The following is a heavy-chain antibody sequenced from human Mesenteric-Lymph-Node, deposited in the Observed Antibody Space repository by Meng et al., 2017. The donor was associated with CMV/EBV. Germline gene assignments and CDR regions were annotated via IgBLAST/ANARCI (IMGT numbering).Heavy chain of an antibody. V-gene: IGHV2-5*02. J-gene: IGHJ4*02. Sequence: GCSIPTHRPRVGWLRQPPGEALDWLALVYCDDDHLYNPSLKSRLTVTQDTSKNHIVLTVTNVAPVDTATYFCAHPRFTGYAMYYFDYWGQGILVTVSS. CDR3: AHPRFTGYAMYYFDY. D-gene: IGHD5-12*01. CDR1: GCSIPTHRPR. CDR2: VYCDDDH.